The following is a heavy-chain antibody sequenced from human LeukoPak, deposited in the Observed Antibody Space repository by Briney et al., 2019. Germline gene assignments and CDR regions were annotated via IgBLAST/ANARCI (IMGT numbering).Heavy chain of an antibody. Sequence: GGSLRLSCAVSGFTFSSYSMNWVRQAPRKGLEWVSSISSSSSYIYYADSVKGRFTISRDNATNTMHLQMNSLRAEDTAVYYCARGREQIVPLDYWGQGTLVTVSS. J-gene: IGHJ4*02. D-gene: IGHD6-6*01. CDR1: GFTFSSYS. V-gene: IGHV3-21*01. CDR3: ARGREQIVPLDY. CDR2: ISSSSSYI.